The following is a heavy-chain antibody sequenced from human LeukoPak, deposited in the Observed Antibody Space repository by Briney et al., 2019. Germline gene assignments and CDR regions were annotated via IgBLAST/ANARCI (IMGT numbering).Heavy chain of an antibody. Sequence: TRGSLRLSCAASGFTFSSYEMNWVRQAPGKGREWVSYISSSGSTIYYADSVKGRFTISRDNAKNSLYLQMNRPRAEDTAVYYCARDPPLPYPTVDYWGQGTLVTVSS. J-gene: IGHJ4*02. CDR1: GFTFSSYE. D-gene: IGHD4-17*01. CDR2: ISSSGSTI. CDR3: ARDPPLPYPTVDY. V-gene: IGHV3-48*03.